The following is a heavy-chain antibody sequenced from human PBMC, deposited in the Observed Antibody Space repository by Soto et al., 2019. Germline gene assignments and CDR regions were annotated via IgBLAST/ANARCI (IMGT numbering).Heavy chain of an antibody. CDR2: IWHDGGNK. V-gene: IGHV3-33*01. CDR3: ARDGDVNTGFGKDY. Sequence: GGSLRLSCAASGFTFSSYGMHWVRQAPGKGLEWVAFIWHDGGNKFYAESVKGRFTISRDNSKNTLYLQMTSLSAEDTAMYYCARDGDVNTGFGKDYWGQGIPVTVSS. J-gene: IGHJ4*02. CDR1: GFTFSSYG. D-gene: IGHD3-16*01.